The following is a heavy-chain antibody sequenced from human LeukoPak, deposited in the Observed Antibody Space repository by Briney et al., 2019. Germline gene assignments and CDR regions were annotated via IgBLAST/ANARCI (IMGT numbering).Heavy chain of an antibody. Sequence: HAGGSLRLSCAASGFTFSTYSMNWVRQAPGKGRGWVSYISSSSSTIYYADSVKGRFTISRDNAKNSLYLQMNSLRAEDTAVYYCARVSGYYYGSGVYYYMDVWGKGTTVTVSS. D-gene: IGHD3-10*01. CDR1: GFTFSTYS. J-gene: IGHJ6*03. V-gene: IGHV3-48*04. CDR2: ISSSSSTI. CDR3: ARVSGYYYGSGVYYYMDV.